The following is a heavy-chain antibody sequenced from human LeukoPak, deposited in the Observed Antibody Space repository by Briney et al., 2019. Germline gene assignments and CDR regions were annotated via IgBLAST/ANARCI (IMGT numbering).Heavy chain of an antibody. Sequence: ASVKVSCKVSGYSLSELSMHWVRQAPGKGLEWLGGFDPEDGETIYAQKFQGRVILTEDTYTDTTYMELRSLRSEDTAVYYCATYQYIWKYFDYWGKETLLTVSS. V-gene: IGHV1-24*01. CDR2: FDPEDGET. CDR3: ATYQYIWKYFDY. D-gene: IGHD1-1*01. CDR1: GYSLSELS. J-gene: IGHJ4*02.